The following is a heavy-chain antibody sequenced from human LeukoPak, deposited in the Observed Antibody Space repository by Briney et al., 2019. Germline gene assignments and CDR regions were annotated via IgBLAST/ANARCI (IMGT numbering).Heavy chain of an antibody. J-gene: IGHJ6*02. CDR1: GFTFSSYG. V-gene: IGHV3-30*02. Sequence: PGGSLRLSCAASGFTFSSYGMHWVRQAPGKGLERVAFIRYDGSNKYYADSVKGRFTISRDNSKNTLYLQMNSLRAEDTAVYYCANAYYDILTGYYGYYYGMDVWGQGTTVTVSS. CDR3: ANAYYDILTGYYGYYYGMDV. D-gene: IGHD3-9*01. CDR2: IRYDGSNK.